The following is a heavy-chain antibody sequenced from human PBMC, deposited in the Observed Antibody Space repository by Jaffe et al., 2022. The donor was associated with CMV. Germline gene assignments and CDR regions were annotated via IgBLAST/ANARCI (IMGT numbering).Heavy chain of an antibody. CDR3: ARDRANTGDAGAFDI. CDR2: IWYDGSNK. Sequence: QVQLVESGGGVVQPGRSLRLSCAASGFTFSSYGMHWVRQAPGKGLEWVAVIWYDGSNKYYADSVKGRFTISRDNSKNTLYLQMNSLRAEDTAVYYCARDRANTGDAGAFDIWGQGTMVTVSS. J-gene: IGHJ3*02. V-gene: IGHV3-33*08. D-gene: IGHD7-27*01. CDR1: GFTFSSYG.